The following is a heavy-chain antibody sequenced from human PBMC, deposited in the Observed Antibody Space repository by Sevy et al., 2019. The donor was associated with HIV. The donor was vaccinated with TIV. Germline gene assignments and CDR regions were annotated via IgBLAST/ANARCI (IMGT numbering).Heavy chain of an antibody. CDR1: GFTFSNAW. CDR2: IKSKTYAGTT. CDR3: STEVVVPAASHYYGMDV. D-gene: IGHD2-2*01. J-gene: IGHJ6*02. Sequence: GGSLRLSCAASGFTFSNAWMSWVRQAPGNGLEWVGRIKSKTYAGTTDYAAPVKGRFTISRDDSKNTLYLQMTSLKTEDTAVYYCSTEVVVPAASHYYGMDVSGQGTSVTVSS. V-gene: IGHV3-15*01.